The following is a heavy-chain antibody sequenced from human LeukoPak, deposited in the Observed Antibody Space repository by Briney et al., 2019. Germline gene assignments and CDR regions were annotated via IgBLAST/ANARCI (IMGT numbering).Heavy chain of an antibody. CDR3: AREAVTPESQSDAFDI. V-gene: IGHV3-30*04. Sequence: GGSLRLSCAASGFTFSSYAMHWVRQAPGKGLEWVAVISYDGSNKYYADSVKGRFTISRDNSKNTLYLQMNSLRAEGTAVYYCAREAVTPESQSDAFDIWGQGTMVTVSS. CDR2: ISYDGSNK. D-gene: IGHD4-23*01. J-gene: IGHJ3*02. CDR1: GFTFSSYA.